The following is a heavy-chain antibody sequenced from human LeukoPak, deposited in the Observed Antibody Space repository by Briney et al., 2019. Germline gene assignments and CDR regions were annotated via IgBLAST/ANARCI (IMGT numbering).Heavy chain of an antibody. CDR3: AKDRAYYASGSIIDY. V-gene: IGHV3-48*03. J-gene: IGHJ4*02. CDR1: GFTFSSYE. CDR2: ISSSGSTI. Sequence: PGGSLRLSCAASGFTFSSYEMNWVRQAPGKGLEWVSYISSSGSTIYYADSVKGRFTISRDNAKNSLYLQMNSLRAEDTAVYYCAKDRAYYASGSIIDYWGQGTLVTVSS. D-gene: IGHD3-10*01.